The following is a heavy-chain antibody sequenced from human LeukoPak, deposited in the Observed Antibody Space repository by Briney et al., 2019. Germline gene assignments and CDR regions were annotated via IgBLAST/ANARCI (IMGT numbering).Heavy chain of an antibody. V-gene: IGHV4-39*07. CDR3: ARVTWYTYYMDV. CDR2: IYYSGST. CDR1: GGSISSSSYY. Sequence: SETLSLTCTVSGGSISSSSYYWGWIRQPPGKGLEWIGSIYYSGSTYYNPSLKSRVTISVDTSKNQFSLKLSSVTAADTAVYYCARVTWYTYYMDVWGKGTTVTVSS. J-gene: IGHJ6*03. D-gene: IGHD1-1*01.